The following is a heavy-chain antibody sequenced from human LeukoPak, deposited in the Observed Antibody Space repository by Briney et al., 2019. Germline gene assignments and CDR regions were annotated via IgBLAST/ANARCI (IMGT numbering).Heavy chain of an antibody. CDR3: ARVTSNDNWFDP. CDR1: GGSISSGGYY. CDR2: IYYSGST. V-gene: IGHV4-31*03. D-gene: IGHD4-11*01. Sequence: SQTLSLTCTVSGGSISSGGYYWSWIRQHPGTGLEWIGYIYYSGSTYYNPSLKSRVTISVDTSKNQFSLKLSSVTAADTAVYYRARVTSNDNWFDPWGQGTLVTVSS. J-gene: IGHJ5*02.